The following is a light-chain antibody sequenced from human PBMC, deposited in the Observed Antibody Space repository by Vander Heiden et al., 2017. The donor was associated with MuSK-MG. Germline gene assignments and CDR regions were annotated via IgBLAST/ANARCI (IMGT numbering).Light chain of an antibody. CDR2: AAS. Sequence: DIQMTQSPSSLSASVGDRVTITCRASQSISSYLNWYLQKPGKAPKLLIYAASSLQSGVPSRFSGSGSGTDFTLTISSLQLEDFATYYCQQSYSTLTFGGGTKVEIK. CDR3: QQSYSTLT. V-gene: IGKV1-39*01. J-gene: IGKJ4*01. CDR1: QSISSY.